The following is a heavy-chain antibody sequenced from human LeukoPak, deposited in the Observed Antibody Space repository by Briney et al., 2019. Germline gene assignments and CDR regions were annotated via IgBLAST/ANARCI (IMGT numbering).Heavy chain of an antibody. D-gene: IGHD7-27*01. CDR3: AKDPTGEYYFDY. CDR2: ISGSGDRI. CDR1: GFTFSSDA. J-gene: IGHJ4*02. V-gene: IGHV3-23*01. Sequence: GGSLRLSCAASGFTFSSDAMSWVRQAPGKGLEWVSGISGSGDRIYYADSMKGRFTISRDNSKNTLHLQMNSLRAEDTAVYYCAKDPTGEYYFDYWGQGTLVTVSS.